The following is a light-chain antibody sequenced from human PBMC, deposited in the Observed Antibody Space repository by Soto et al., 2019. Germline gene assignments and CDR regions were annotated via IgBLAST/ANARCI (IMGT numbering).Light chain of an antibody. V-gene: IGLV2-23*01. CDR1: SSDVGSYNL. Sequence: QSALTQPASVSRSPGQSITISCTGTSSDVGSYNLVSWYQQHPGKAPKLMIFEGSKRPSGVSNRFSGSKSGNTASLTISGLQAEDEADYYCCSYAGSNTLLFGGGTKLTV. J-gene: IGLJ2*01. CDR2: EGS. CDR3: CSYAGSNTLL.